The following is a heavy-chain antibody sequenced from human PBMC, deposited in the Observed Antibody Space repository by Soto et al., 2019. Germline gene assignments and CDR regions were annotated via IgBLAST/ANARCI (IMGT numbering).Heavy chain of an antibody. CDR2: IHYSGTT. D-gene: IGHD2-8*01. J-gene: IGHJ4*02. CDR3: ARYNSYAIDY. CDR1: GTSISSYY. Sequence: SETLSLTCTVSGTSISSYYWSWIRQPPGKGLEWIANIHYSGTTNYNPSLASRVTLSVDTSKNQFSLKMTSVTAADRAMYFCARYNSYAIDYWGRGXLVTVYS. V-gene: IGHV4-59*01.